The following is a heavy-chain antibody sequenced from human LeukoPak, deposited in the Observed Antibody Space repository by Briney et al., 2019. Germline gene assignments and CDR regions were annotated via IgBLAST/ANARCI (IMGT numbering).Heavy chain of an antibody. Sequence: SETLSLTCTVSGGSISSYYCSWIRQPPGKGLEWIGYIYDSGSTNYNPSLKSRVTISVDTSKNQFSLKLSSVTAADTAVYYCARQVAYNWFDPWGQGTLVTVSS. CDR3: ARQVAYNWFDP. CDR2: IYDSGST. D-gene: IGHD2-15*01. CDR1: GGSISSYY. J-gene: IGHJ5*02. V-gene: IGHV4-59*01.